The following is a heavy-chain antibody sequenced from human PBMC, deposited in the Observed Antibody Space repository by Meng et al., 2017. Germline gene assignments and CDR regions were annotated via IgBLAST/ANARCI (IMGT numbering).Heavy chain of an antibody. Sequence: ASVKVSCKVSGYTLTELSMHWVRQAPGKGLEWMGGFDPEDGETIYAQKFQGRVTMTEDTSTDTAYMELSSLRSEDTAVYYCATDRYCSGGSCYRVRYFDYWGQGTLVT. D-gene: IGHD2-15*01. CDR3: ATDRYCSGGSCYRVRYFDY. CDR2: FDPEDGET. V-gene: IGHV1-24*01. CDR1: GYTLTELS. J-gene: IGHJ4*02.